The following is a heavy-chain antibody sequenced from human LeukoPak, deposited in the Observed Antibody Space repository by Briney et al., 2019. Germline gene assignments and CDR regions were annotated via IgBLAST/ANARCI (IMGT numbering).Heavy chain of an antibody. CDR3: ARARSGKWGFDY. D-gene: IGHD1-26*01. J-gene: IGHJ4*02. Sequence: SETLSLTCTVSGGSISSSTYSWGWIRQPPGKGLEWIGSISYSGSTYYNPSLKSRVTISVDTSKIQFSLKLSSVTAADTAVYYCARARSGKWGFDYWGQGTLVTVSS. CDR1: GGSISSSTYS. CDR2: ISYSGST. V-gene: IGHV4-39*01.